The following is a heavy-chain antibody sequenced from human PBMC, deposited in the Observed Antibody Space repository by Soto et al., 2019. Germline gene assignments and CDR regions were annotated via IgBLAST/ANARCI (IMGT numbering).Heavy chain of an antibody. V-gene: IGHV4-39*01. J-gene: IGHJ4*02. D-gene: IGHD3-22*01. CDR2: IYYSGST. Sequence: SETLSLTFTVSGGSISSSSYYWGWIRQPPGKGLEWIGSIYYSGSTYYNPSLKSRVTISVDTSKNQFSLKLSSVTAADTAVYYCASEGVVVINYFDYWGQGTLVTVSS. CDR3: ASEGVVVINYFDY. CDR1: GGSISSSSYY.